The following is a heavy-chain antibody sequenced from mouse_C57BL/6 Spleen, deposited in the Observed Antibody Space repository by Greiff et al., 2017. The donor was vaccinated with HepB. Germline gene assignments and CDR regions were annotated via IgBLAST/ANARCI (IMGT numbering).Heavy chain of an antibody. J-gene: IGHJ3*01. CDR3: ARTVGGPHRGFAY. Sequence: EVQLQQSGPELVKPGASVKMSCKASGYTFTDYNMHWVKQSHGKSLEWIGYINPNNGGTSYNQKFKGKATLTVNKSSSTAYMELRSLTSEDSAVYYCARTVGGPHRGFAYWGQGTLVTVSA. V-gene: IGHV1-22*01. CDR1: GYTFTDYN. CDR2: INPNNGGT. D-gene: IGHD1-1*02.